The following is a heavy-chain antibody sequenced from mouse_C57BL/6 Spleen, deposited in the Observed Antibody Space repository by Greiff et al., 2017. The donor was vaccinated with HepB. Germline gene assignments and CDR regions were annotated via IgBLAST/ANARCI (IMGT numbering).Heavy chain of an antibody. J-gene: IGHJ1*03. Sequence: VQLQQSGPELVKPGASVKISCKASGYAFSSSWMNWVKQRPGKGLEWIGRIYPGDGDTNYNGKFKGKATLTADKSSSTAYMQLSSLTSEDSAVYFCARSPHVLLRSYFDVWGTGTTVTVSS. V-gene: IGHV1-82*01. CDR1: GYAFSSSW. CDR3: ARSPHVLLRSYFDV. D-gene: IGHD1-1*01. CDR2: IYPGDGDT.